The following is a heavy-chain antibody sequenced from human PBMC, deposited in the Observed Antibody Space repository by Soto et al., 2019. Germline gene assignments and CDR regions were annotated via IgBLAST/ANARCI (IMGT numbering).Heavy chain of an antibody. CDR2: ISFDGINK. V-gene: IGHV3-30-3*01. CDR1: GFAFSRHA. D-gene: IGHD4-17*01. J-gene: IGHJ3*02. Sequence: QVQLVESGGGVVQPGRSLRLSCAASGFAFSRHAMHWVRQAPGKGLEWVAVISFDGINKYYTDSVKGRFPLSRDNSKNALYRQMKSRSAEDTSVDYCARDPTLRWRDPLDIGGQGTMVTVSS. CDR3: ARDPTLRWRDPLDI.